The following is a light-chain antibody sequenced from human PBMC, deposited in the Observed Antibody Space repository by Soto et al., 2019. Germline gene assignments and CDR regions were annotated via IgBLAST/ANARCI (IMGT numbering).Light chain of an antibody. CDR2: DVS. CDR1: QSARIS. J-gene: IGKJ5*01. CDR3: QQRSNWPPIT. Sequence: ETVITQSPATLSLSPVERSTLSCGASQSARISLGWYQQKPGQAPRLLIYDVSTRATGVPARFSGSGSGTDFTLTISSLEPEDFAVYYCQQRSNWPPITFGQGTRLETK. V-gene: IGKV3-11*01.